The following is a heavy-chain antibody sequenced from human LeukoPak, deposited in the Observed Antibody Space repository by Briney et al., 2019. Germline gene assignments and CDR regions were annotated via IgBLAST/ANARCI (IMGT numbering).Heavy chain of an antibody. V-gene: IGHV3-23*01. CDR2: ISGSGGST. Sequence: GGSLRLSCAASGSTFSSYAMSWVRQAPGKGLEWVSAISGSGGSTYYADSVKGRFTISRDNSKNTLYLQMNSLRAEDTAVYYCARGLYYYDSSGYYGEYFQHWGQGTLVTVSS. J-gene: IGHJ1*01. CDR3: ARGLYYYDSSGYYGEYFQH. CDR1: GSTFSSYA. D-gene: IGHD3-22*01.